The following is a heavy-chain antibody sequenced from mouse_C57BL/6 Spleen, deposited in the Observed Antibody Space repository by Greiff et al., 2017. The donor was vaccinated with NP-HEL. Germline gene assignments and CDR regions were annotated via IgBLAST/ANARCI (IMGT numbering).Heavy chain of an antibody. CDR3: AKRAIYDSYYAIDY. CDR1: GFSLTSYG. Sequence: QVQLKESGPGLVAPSQSLSITCTVSGFSLTSYGVSWVRQPPGKGLEWLGVIWGEGSTNYYSAPITRLSISKDNSKSQVYIKLNSLQTDDTATYYSAKRAIYDSYYAIDYWGQGTSVTVSS. J-gene: IGHJ4*01. D-gene: IGHD2-3*01. V-gene: IGHV2-3*01. CDR2: IWGEGST.